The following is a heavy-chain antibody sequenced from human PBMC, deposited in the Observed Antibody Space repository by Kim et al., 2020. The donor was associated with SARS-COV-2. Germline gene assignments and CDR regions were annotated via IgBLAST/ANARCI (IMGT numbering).Heavy chain of an antibody. J-gene: IGHJ6*02. CDR3: ARGLYSGYDFHHRQLSNSYYYGMDV. CDR1: GDSVSSNSAA. V-gene: IGHV6-1*01. CDR2: TYYRSKWYN. D-gene: IGHD5-12*01. Sequence: SQTLSLTCAISGDSVSSNSAAWNWIRQSPSRGLEWLGRTYYRSKWYNDYAVSVKSRITINPDTSKNQFSLQLNSVTPEDTAVYYCARGLYSGYDFHHRQLSNSYYYGMDVWGQGTTVTVSS.